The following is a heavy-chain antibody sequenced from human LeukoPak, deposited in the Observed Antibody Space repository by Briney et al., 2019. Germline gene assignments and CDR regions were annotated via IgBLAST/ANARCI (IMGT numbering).Heavy chain of an antibody. D-gene: IGHD3-16*02. Sequence: SETLSLTCTVSGGSISSSSYYWGWIRQPPGKGLEWIGSIYYSGSTYYNPSLRSRVTISVDTSKNQFSLKLSSVTAADTAVYYCAREVHDYVWGSYRFDYWGQGTLVTVSS. J-gene: IGHJ4*02. CDR3: AREVHDYVWGSYRFDY. V-gene: IGHV4-39*01. CDR2: IYYSGST. CDR1: GGSISSSSYY.